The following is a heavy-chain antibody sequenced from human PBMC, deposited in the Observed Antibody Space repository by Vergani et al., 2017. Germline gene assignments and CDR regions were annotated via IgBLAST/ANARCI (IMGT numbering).Heavy chain of an antibody. CDR3: AGKTSAYDILTGYYHTHPFDY. J-gene: IGHJ4*02. D-gene: IGHD3-9*01. CDR2: IYYSGST. Sequence: QVQLQESGPGLVKPSETLSLTCTVSGGSISSYYWSWIRQPPGKGLEWIGYIYYSGSTNYNPSLKSRVTISVDTSKNQFSLKLSSVNAADTAVYYCAGKTSAYDILTGYYHTHPFDYWGQGTLVTVSS. V-gene: IGHV4-59*01. CDR1: GGSISSYY.